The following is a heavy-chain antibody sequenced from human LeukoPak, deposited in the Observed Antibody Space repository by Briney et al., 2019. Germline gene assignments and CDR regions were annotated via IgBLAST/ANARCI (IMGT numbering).Heavy chain of an antibody. D-gene: IGHD3-3*01. CDR2: ISAYNGNT. J-gene: IGHJ5*02. Sequence: ASVKVSCKASGYTFTSYGISWVRQAPGQGLEWMGWISAYNGNTNYAQKLQGRVTMTTDTSTSTAYMELRSLRSDDTAVHYCARGAITIFGVVINWFDPWGQGTLVTVSS. CDR1: GYTFTSYG. CDR3: ARGAITIFGVVINWFDP. V-gene: IGHV1-18*01.